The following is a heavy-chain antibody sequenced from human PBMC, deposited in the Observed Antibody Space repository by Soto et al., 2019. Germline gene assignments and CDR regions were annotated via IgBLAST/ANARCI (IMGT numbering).Heavy chain of an antibody. CDR1: GYTFTRYA. D-gene: IGHD5-18*01. Sequence: ASGKVSCKASGYTFTRYAMHWVRQAPGQRLEWMGWINADTGNTKYSQKFQGRVTITRDTSASTAYMELSSLRSEDTAVYYCARDRGYSYGYGMDVWGQGTTVTVSS. CDR3: ARDRGYSYGYGMDV. CDR2: INADTGNT. V-gene: IGHV1-3*01. J-gene: IGHJ6*02.